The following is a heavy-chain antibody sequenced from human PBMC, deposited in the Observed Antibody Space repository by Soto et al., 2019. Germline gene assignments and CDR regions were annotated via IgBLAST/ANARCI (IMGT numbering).Heavy chain of an antibody. V-gene: IGHV4-59*01. CDR1: GGSISSNY. D-gene: IGHD6-13*01. Sequence: XETLSLTCTVSGGSISSNYWTWIRQPPGKGLEWIGYVYNSGSTNYNPSLKSRVTISEDTSKSQFSLKVNSMTAADTAVYYCARYRREAVAGYTLDNWGQGILVTVSS. J-gene: IGHJ4*02. CDR3: ARYRREAVAGYTLDN. CDR2: VYNSGST.